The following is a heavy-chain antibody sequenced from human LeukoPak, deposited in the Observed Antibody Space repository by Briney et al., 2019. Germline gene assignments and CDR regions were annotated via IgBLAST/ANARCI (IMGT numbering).Heavy chain of an antibody. V-gene: IGHV3-23*01. Sequence: GGSLRLSCAASGFTFSSYAMTWVRQAPGKGLEWVSGIGGSGSNTYYADSVRGRFTISRDNSKNTLYLQMNSLRAEDTAVYYCANMVRREYGMDVWGQGTTVTVSS. D-gene: IGHD3-10*01. J-gene: IGHJ6*02. CDR3: ANMVRREYGMDV. CDR2: IGGSGSNT. CDR1: GFTFSSYA.